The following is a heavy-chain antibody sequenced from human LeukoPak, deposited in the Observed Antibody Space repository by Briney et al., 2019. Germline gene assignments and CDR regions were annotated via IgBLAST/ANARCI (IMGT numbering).Heavy chain of an antibody. CDR2: INPNSGGT. CDR3: ARDRRTIGPYSSGWFGWFDP. CDR1: GYTFTGYY. D-gene: IGHD6-19*01. Sequence: ASVKVSCKASGYTFTGYYMHWVRQVPGQGLEWMGWINPNSGGTNYAQKFQGRVTMTRDTSISTAYMELSRLRSDDTAVYYCARDRRTIGPYSSGWFGWFDPWGQGTLVTVSS. V-gene: IGHV1-2*02. J-gene: IGHJ5*02.